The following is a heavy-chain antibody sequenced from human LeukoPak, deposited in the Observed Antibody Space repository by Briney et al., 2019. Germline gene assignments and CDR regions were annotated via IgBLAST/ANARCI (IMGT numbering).Heavy chain of an antibody. V-gene: IGHV3-23*01. D-gene: IGHD6-6*01. CDR2: ISGSAGST. CDR3: AKDLSIASRPVLSH. Sequence: GGSLRLSCAASGFTFTDCAMTWVRQAPGKGLEWVSVISGSAGSTYYADSVKGRFTISRDNSKNTLYLQMNSLRAEDTALYYCAKDLSIASRPVLSHWGQGTTVTVSS. CDR1: GFTFTDCA. J-gene: IGHJ6*02.